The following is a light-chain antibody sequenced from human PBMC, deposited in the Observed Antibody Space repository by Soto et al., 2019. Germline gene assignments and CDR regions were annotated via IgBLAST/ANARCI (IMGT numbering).Light chain of an antibody. V-gene: IGLV1-44*01. CDR3: AAWDDSLHGTVV. Sequence: QSVLTQPPSASGTPGQRVTISCSGSSSNIGSNTVNWYQQLPGTAPKLLIYSNNQRPSGVPDRFSCSKSGTSASLAISGLQSEDEAEYYCAAWDDSLHGTVVFGGGTKLTVL. CDR1: SSNIGSNT. CDR2: SNN. J-gene: IGLJ2*01.